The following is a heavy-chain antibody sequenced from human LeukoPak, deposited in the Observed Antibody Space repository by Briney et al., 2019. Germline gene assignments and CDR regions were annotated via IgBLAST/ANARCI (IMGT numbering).Heavy chain of an antibody. CDR1: GFTFGSYG. CDR2: ISYDGSNK. J-gene: IGHJ4*02. D-gene: IGHD6-19*01. CDR3: AKVRGVAVAGYFDY. V-gene: IGHV3-30*18. Sequence: GRSLRLSCAASGFTFGSYGMHWVRQAPGKGLEWVAVISYDGSNKYYADSVKGRFTISRDNSKNTLYLQMNSLRAEDTAVYYCAKVRGVAVAGYFDYWGQGTLVTVSS.